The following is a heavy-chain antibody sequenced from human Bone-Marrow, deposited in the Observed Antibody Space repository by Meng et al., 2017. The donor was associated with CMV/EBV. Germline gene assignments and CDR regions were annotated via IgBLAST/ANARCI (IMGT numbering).Heavy chain of an antibody. V-gene: IGHV3-30*04. CDR2: ISYDGSNK. D-gene: IGHD2-2*01. CDR3: ARDYCSSTSCYYYYYYYGMDV. Sequence: GESLKISCAASGFTFSSYAMHWVRQAPGKGLEWVTVISYDGSNKYYADSVKGRFTISRDNSKNTLYLQMNSLRAEDTAVYYCARDYCSSTSCYYYYYYYGMDVWGQGTTVTVSS. CDR1: GFTFSSYA. J-gene: IGHJ6*02.